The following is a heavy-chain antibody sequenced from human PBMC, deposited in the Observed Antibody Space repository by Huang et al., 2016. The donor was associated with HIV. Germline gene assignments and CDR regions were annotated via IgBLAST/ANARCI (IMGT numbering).Heavy chain of an antibody. Sequence: EVQLVETGGGLIQPGGSLRLSCAASGFTVSSNYMSWVRQAPGKGLEWGSVSYSGGSTYYADSVKGRFTISRDNSKNTLYLQMNSLRAEDTAVYYCARGMVRGVTLNWFDPWGQGTLVTVSS. J-gene: IGHJ5*02. CDR3: ARGMVRGVTLNWFDP. D-gene: IGHD3-10*01. CDR1: GFTVSSNY. CDR2: SYSGGST. V-gene: IGHV3-53*02.